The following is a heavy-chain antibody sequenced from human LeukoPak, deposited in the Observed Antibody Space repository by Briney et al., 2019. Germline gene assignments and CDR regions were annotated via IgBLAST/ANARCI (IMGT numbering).Heavy chain of an antibody. CDR2: FDPEDGET. Sequence: ASVKVSCKVSEYTLTELSMHWVRQAPGEGLKWMGGFDPEDGETIYAQKFQGRVTMTEDTSANTAYMELTSLKSEDTAVYYCAAGGVESIYFDHWGQGTLVTVSS. J-gene: IGHJ4*02. D-gene: IGHD3-3*01. CDR3: AAGGVESIYFDH. CDR1: EYTLTELS. V-gene: IGHV1-24*01.